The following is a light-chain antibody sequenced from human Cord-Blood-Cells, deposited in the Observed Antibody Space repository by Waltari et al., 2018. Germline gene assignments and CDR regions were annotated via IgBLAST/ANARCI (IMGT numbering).Light chain of an antibody. CDR1: SSDVGGYNY. CDR2: VVS. Sequence: QSALTQPASVSGSPGQSITIPCPGTSSDVGGYNYVSWYQQHPGKAPKLMIYVVSNRPSGVSNRFSGSKSGNTASLTISGLQAEDEADYYCSSYTSSSTWVFGGGTKLTVL. V-gene: IGLV2-14*03. J-gene: IGLJ3*02. CDR3: SSYTSSSTWV.